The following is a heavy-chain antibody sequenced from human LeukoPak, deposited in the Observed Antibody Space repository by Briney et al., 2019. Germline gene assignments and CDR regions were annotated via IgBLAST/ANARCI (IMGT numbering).Heavy chain of an antibody. Sequence: GGSLRLSCVTSGFIFRTYAMHWVRQPPGKGLEWVALISVDGGNKLYADSVRGRFTTSRDDSKNTLYLQMDSLRDEDTAVYYCARALFGNSWYSAYWGQGTLLTVSS. D-gene: IGHD6-13*01. CDR3: ARALFGNSWYSAY. CDR1: GFIFRTYA. V-gene: IGHV3-30*14. CDR2: ISVDGGNK. J-gene: IGHJ4*02.